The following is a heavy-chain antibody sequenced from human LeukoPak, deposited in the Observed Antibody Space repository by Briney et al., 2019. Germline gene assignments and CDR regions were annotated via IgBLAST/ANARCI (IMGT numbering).Heavy chain of an antibody. CDR1: GGSISSYY. J-gene: IGHJ4*02. V-gene: IGHV4-59*08. D-gene: IGHD3-10*01. Sequence: PSETLSLTCTVSGGSISSYYWSWIRQPPGKGLEWIGYIYYSGSTNYNPSLKSRVTISVDTSNNQFSLKLSSVPAAATAVYYCARHDSHYGSGSYLYFDYWGQGTLVNVSS. CDR2: IYYSGST. CDR3: ARHDSHYGSGSYLYFDY.